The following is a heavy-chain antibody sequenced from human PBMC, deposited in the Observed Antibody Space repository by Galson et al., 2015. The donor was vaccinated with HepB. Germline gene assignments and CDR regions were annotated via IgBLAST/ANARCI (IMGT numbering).Heavy chain of an antibody. CDR2: I. Sequence: SCKASGYTFTSYNMHWVRQAPGQSLEWMGWINYKPSLKSRVIISRDTSKNHFSLSLSSVTAADTAVYYCTRTVNLYDYYDNSHNYYFDYWGQGTQVTVSS. V-gene: IGHV4-59*01. CDR3: TRTVNLYDYYDNSHNYYFDY. CDR1: GYTFTSYN. D-gene: IGHD3-22*01. J-gene: IGHJ4*02.